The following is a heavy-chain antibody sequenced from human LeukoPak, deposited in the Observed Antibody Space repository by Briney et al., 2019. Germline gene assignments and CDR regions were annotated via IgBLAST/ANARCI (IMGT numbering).Heavy chain of an antibody. CDR1: GFTFHDTA. J-gene: IGHJ4*02. D-gene: IGHD4-17*01. CDR2: IGWNSGSI. V-gene: IGHV3-9*01. Sequence: PGGSLRLSCTASGFTFHDTAMHWVRQRPGQGLEWASGIGWNSGSIGYADSVKGRFTISRDNAKNALYLQMNSLRTEDTAFYFCAKDPSRDYEGSTWGQGTLVTVSS. CDR3: AKDPSRDYEGST.